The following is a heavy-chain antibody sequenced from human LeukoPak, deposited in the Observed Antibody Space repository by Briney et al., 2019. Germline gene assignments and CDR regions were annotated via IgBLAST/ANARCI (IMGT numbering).Heavy chain of an antibody. J-gene: IGHJ4*02. CDR3: ARGGYDYVWGSYLNHDY. CDR1: GYTFTSYA. Sequence: VASVKVSCKASGYTFTSYAMNWVRQSPGQGLEWMGWINTNTGNPTYAQGFTGRFVFSLDTSVSTAYLQISSLKAEDTAVYYCARGGYDYVWGSYLNHDYWGQGTLVTVSS. D-gene: IGHD3-16*02. CDR2: INTNTGNP. V-gene: IGHV7-4-1*02.